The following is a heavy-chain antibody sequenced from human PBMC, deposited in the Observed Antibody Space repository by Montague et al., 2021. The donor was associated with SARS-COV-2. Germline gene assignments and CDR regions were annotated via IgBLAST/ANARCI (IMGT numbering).Heavy chain of an antibody. Sequence: SETLSLTCTVSFGSICTYYWSWIRQPPGKGLEWIGFIFYNGSTKXNPSLKRRVSISLDTSKNQFSLKLSSVTAADTAVYYCARQDAWAYCGDECYRGWFDSWGQGTLVTVSS. CDR1: FGSICTYY. CDR2: IFYNGST. CDR3: ARQDAWAYCGDECYRGWFDS. V-gene: IGHV4-59*01. D-gene: IGHD2-21*01. J-gene: IGHJ5*01.